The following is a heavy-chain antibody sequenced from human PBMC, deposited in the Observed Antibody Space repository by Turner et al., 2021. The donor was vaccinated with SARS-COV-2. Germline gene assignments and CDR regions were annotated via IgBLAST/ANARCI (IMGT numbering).Heavy chain of an antibody. CDR3: ARDGSGYYDSSGYFDH. Sequence: QVQLVESGGGVVQPGRSLRLSCAASGFTFSSYGMNWVRQAPGKGLGWVAVIWYDGSNKYYADSVKGRFTISRDNSKNTLYLQMNSLRAEDTAVYYCARDGSGYYDSSGYFDHWGQGTLVTVSS. D-gene: IGHD3-22*01. J-gene: IGHJ4*02. CDR1: GFTFSSYG. CDR2: IWYDGSNK. V-gene: IGHV3-33*01.